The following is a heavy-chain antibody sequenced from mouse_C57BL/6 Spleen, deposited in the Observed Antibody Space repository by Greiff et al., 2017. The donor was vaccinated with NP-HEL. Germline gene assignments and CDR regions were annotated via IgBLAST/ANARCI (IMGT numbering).Heavy chain of an antibody. CDR3: ARVYYGNSYFDY. D-gene: IGHD2-1*01. V-gene: IGHV5-4*03. CDR2: ISDGGSYT. CDR1: GFTFSSYA. Sequence: EVTLVESGGGLVKPGGSLKLSCAASGFTFSSYAMSWVRQTPEKRLEWVATISDGGSYTYYPDNVKGRFTISRDNAKNNLYLQMSHLKSEDTAMYYCARVYYGNSYFDYWGQGTTLTVSS. J-gene: IGHJ2*01.